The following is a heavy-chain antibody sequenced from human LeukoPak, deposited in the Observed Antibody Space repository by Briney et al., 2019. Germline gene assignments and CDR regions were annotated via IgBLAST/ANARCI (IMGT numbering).Heavy chain of an antibody. D-gene: IGHD3-22*01. Sequence: SETLSLTCTVSGGSISSYYWSWIRQPPGKGPEWIGSIYYSGSTYYNPSLKSRVTISVDTSKNQFSLKLSSVTAADTAVYYCATGGGYYFDYWGQGTLVTVSS. CDR1: GGSISSYY. CDR3: ATGGGYYFDY. J-gene: IGHJ4*02. CDR2: IYYSGST. V-gene: IGHV4-59*05.